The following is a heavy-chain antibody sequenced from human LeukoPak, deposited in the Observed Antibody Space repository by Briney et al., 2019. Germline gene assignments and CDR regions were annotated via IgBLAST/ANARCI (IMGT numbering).Heavy chain of an antibody. J-gene: IGHJ4*02. CDR2: IGDSGGAT. CDR1: GFTFSNYA. CDR3: AKRSCSGGGCNFDY. D-gene: IGHD2-15*01. Sequence: SGGSLRLSCAASGFTFSNYAMSWVRQAPGKGLEWVSAIGDSGGATNCADSVKGRFTISRDNSKNTLYLQMNSLRAEDTAVYYCAKRSCSGGGCNFDYWGQGTLVTVSS. V-gene: IGHV3-23*01.